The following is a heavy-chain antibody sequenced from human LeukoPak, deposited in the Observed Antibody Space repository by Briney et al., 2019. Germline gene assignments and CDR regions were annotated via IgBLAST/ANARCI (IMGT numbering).Heavy chain of an antibody. CDR2: IGKSGTDT. V-gene: IGHV3-11*03. D-gene: IGHD3/OR15-3a*01. J-gene: IGHJ4*02. Sequence: GGSLRLSCAASGFTFSDYYMSWIRQAPGKGLEWISYIGKSGTDTNYAESVKGRFTVSRDNAKNSLFLQMDSLRADDTAVYYCATTARVGQNWGQGTLVTVSS. CDR3: ATTARVGQN. CDR1: GFTFSDYY.